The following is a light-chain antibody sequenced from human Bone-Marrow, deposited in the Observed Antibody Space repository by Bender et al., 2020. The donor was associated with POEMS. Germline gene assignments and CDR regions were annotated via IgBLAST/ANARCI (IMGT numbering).Light chain of an antibody. Sequence: QSALTQPASVSGSPGQSITISCTGTSSNVGSYNLVSWYQQHPGKAPKLLIYEDTKRPSGISYRFSGSKSGNTASLTISMLQPEDEAQYYCCSYGGSYNWLFGGGTRVAVL. J-gene: IGLJ3*02. V-gene: IGLV2-23*01. CDR2: EDT. CDR3: CSYGGSYNWL. CDR1: SSNVGSYNL.